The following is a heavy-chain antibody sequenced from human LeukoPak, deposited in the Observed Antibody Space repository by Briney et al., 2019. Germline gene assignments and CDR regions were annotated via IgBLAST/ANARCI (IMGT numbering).Heavy chain of an antibody. CDR2: ISDNGGYT. CDR1: GFTFNIYT. J-gene: IGHJ4*02. CDR3: AKSRGIYDNSGWRTFDY. D-gene: IGHD6-19*01. V-gene: IGHV3-23*01. Sequence: GGSLRLSCAASGFTFNIYTMSWVRQAPGKGLEWVSIISDNGGYTYYADSVKDRFTISRDNSKNTLYLQMNSLRAEDTAIYYCAKSRGIYDNSGWRTFDYWGQGTLVTVSS.